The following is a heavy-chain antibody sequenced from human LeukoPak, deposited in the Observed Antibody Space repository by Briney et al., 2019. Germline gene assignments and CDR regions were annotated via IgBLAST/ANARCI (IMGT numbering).Heavy chain of an antibody. D-gene: IGHD1-7*01. CDR2: ISASNGNT. Sequence: ASVKVSCKASGYTFSSYGISWVRQAPGQGLQWLGWISASNGNTNYAQKFRDRVTMSTDTSTGTAYLDVRSLTSDDTAVYYCARDHSNWNYAPDFWGQGTLVIVSS. CDR3: ARDHSNWNYAPDF. CDR1: GYTFSSYG. J-gene: IGHJ4*02. V-gene: IGHV1-18*01.